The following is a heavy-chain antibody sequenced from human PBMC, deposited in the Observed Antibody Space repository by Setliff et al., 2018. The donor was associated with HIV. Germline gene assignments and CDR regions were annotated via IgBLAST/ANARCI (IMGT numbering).Heavy chain of an antibody. CDR1: GFTFSSYA. CDR3: ARERLRFLEWLPLDY. Sequence: GGSLRLSCAASGFTFSSYAMTWVRQAPGKGLEWVAVIRHDGSNENYADSVKGRFTISRDNSKNTLYLQMSSLRVDDTAVYYCARERLRFLEWLPLDYWGQGTLVTVSS. D-gene: IGHD3-3*01. J-gene: IGHJ4*02. V-gene: IGHV3-30*02. CDR2: IRHDGSNE.